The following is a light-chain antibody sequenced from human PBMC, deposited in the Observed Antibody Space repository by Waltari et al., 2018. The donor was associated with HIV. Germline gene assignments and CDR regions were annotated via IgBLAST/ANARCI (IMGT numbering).Light chain of an antibody. CDR2: GAY. CDR3: QQYGSSPQT. Sequence: EIVLTQPPGTLSLSPGDRATLSCRASQTVNSAYLAWYQQKPGQAPRLLIYGAYSRATGVPDSFSGSGSGTDFTLTISRLEREDFAVYYCQQYGSSPQTFGQGTKVEIK. V-gene: IGKV3-20*01. CDR1: QTVNSAY. J-gene: IGKJ1*01.